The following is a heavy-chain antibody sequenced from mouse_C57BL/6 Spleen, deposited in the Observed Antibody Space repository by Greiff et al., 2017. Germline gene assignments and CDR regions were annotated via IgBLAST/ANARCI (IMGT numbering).Heavy chain of an antibody. CDR1: GYAFSSSW. CDR2: IYPGDGDT. J-gene: IGHJ4*01. Sequence: QVQLKESGPELVKPGASVKISCKASGYAFSSSWMNWVKQRPGKGLEWIGRIYPGDGDTNYNGKFKGKATLTADKSSSTAYMQLSSLTSEDSAVYFCARSPIYYDYEDYAMDYWGQGTSVTVSS. V-gene: IGHV1-82*01. CDR3: ARSPIYYDYEDYAMDY. D-gene: IGHD2-4*01.